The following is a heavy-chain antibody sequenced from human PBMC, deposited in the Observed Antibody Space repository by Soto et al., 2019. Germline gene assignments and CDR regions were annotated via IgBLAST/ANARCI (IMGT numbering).Heavy chain of an antibody. CDR1: GFTFGFFG. CDR2: ISGDGSNT. CDR3: ARGNLCFGLDS. D-gene: IGHD3-10*01. Sequence: QIQLVESGGDVVHPGKSLRLSCAASGFTFGFFGMHWVRQAPGKGLEWVAFISGDGSNTQYADSVRGRFTLSRDYSRKTMYLQMDSLRDEDTALYFCARGNLCFGLDSWGLGTLVTVSS. J-gene: IGHJ4*02. V-gene: IGHV3-30*03.